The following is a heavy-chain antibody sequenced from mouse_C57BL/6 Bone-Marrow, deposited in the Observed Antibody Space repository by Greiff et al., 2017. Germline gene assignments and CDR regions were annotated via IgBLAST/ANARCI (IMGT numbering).Heavy chain of an antibody. CDR2: INPYNGGT. CDR3: ASGVIALHY. Sequence: VKFQQSGPVLVKPGASVKMSCKASGYTFTDHYMNWVKQSHGKSLEWIGVINPYNGGTSYNQKFKGKATLPVDKSSSTAYMELNSLTSEDSAVYYCASGVIALHYWGQGTSHTVST. J-gene: IGHJ2*02. V-gene: IGHV1-19*01. CDR1: GYTFTDHY. D-gene: IGHD1-1*01.